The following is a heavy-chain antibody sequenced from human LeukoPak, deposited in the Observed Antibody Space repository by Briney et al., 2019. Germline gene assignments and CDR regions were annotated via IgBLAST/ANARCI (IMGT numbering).Heavy chain of an antibody. CDR1: GFTFDDYG. D-gene: IGHD6-13*01. V-gene: IGHV3-20*04. CDR2: INWNGGST. Sequence: PGGSLRLSCAASGFTFDDYGMSWVRQAPGRGLEWVSGINWNGGSTGYADSVKGRFTISRDNAKKSLYLQMNSLRAEDTALYYCARNWYPVSFDYWGQGTLVTVSS. CDR3: ARNWYPVSFDY. J-gene: IGHJ4*02.